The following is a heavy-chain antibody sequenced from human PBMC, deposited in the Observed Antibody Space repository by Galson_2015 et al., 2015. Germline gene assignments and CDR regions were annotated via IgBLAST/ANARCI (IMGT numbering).Heavy chain of an antibody. CDR3: ARAPFYYDSSGVYSSHDYYYYYYMDV. CDR1: GYTFTSYD. V-gene: IGHV1-8*01. CDR2: MNPNSGNT. D-gene: IGHD3-22*01. J-gene: IGHJ6*03. Sequence: SVKVSCKASGYTFTSYDINWVRQATGQGLEWMGWMNPNSGNTGYAQKFQGRVTMTRNTSISTAYMELSSLRSEDTAVYYCARAPFYYDSSGVYSSHDYYYYYYMDVWGKGTTVTVSS.